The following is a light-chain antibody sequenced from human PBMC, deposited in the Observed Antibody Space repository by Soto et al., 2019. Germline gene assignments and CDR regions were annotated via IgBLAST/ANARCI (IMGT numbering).Light chain of an antibody. J-gene: IGLJ1*01. V-gene: IGLV2-11*01. Sequence: QSALTQPRSVSGSPGQSVTISCTGTSSDVGGYNYVSWYQQHPGKAPKVMIYDVSERPSGVPDRFSGSKSGNTASLTISGLQAEDKADYYCCSYAGSPRDVFGTGTKVTVL. CDR3: CSYAGSPRDV. CDR1: SSDVGGYNY. CDR2: DVS.